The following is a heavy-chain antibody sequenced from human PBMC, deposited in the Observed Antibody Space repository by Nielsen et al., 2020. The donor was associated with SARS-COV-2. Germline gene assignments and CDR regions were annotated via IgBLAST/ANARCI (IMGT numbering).Heavy chain of an antibody. CDR3: ARCDITYYYDSSGYAAEDWYFDL. D-gene: IGHD3-22*01. CDR2: INVDGSTT. J-gene: IGHJ2*01. V-gene: IGHV3-74*01. CDR1: GFTFTDYY. Sequence: GESLKISCAASGFTFTDYYMSWIRQAPGKGLVWVSRINVDGSTTSYADSVKGRFTISRDNARNTLYLQMNSLRAEDTAVYYCARCDITYYYDSSGYAAEDWYFDLWGRGTLVTVSS.